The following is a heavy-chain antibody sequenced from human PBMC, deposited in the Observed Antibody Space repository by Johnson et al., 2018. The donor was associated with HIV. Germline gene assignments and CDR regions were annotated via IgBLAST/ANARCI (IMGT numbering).Heavy chain of an antibody. J-gene: IGHJ3*02. CDR1: GFTFSTHG. V-gene: IGHV3-30*02. Sequence: QVQLMESGGGLLQPGGSLRLSCAASGFTFSTHGMNWVRQAPGRGLEWVAFIGYDGSNKYYADSVKGRFTISRDNFKNTLSLQMNSLSTEDTAVYYCAREGEGYSSSWYDAFDIWGQGTMVTVSS. CDR3: AREGEGYSSSWYDAFDI. CDR2: IGYDGSNK. D-gene: IGHD6-13*01.